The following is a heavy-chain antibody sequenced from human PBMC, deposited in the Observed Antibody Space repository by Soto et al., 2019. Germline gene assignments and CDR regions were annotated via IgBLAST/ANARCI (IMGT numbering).Heavy chain of an antibody. V-gene: IGHV1-18*01. CDR3: ANIRVRGVIITEHWFDP. CDR1: GYTFTSYG. Sequence: QVQLVQSGAEVKKPGASVKVSCKVSGYTFTSYGISWVRQAPGPGLEWMGWISAYNGNTNYAQKLQGRVTMTIDTSTSTADMELRSLRSDDTAVDYCANIRVRGVIITEHWFDPWGQGTLVTVSS. D-gene: IGHD3-10*01. CDR2: ISAYNGNT. J-gene: IGHJ5*02.